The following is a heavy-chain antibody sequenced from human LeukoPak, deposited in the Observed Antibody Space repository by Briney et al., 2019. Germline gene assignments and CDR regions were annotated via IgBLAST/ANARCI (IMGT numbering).Heavy chain of an antibody. CDR1: GGSVSSGSYY. D-gene: IGHD2-15*01. CDR2: IYYSGST. CDR3: ARGVVVAATAIWFDP. J-gene: IGHJ5*02. Sequence: SETLSLTCTVSGGSVSSGSYYWSWIRQPPGKGLERIGYIYYSGSTNYNPSLKSRVTISVDTSKNQFSLKLSSVTAADTAVYYCARGVVVAATAIWFDPWGQGTLVTVSS. V-gene: IGHV4-61*01.